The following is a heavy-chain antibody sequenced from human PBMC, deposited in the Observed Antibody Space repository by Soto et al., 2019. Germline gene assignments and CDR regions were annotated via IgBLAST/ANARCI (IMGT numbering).Heavy chain of an antibody. CDR3: ASLSSIAAAGASPFDY. D-gene: IGHD6-13*01. CDR1: GGTFSSYA. Sequence: SVKVSCKASGGTFSSYAISWVRQAPGQGLEWMGGIIPIFGTANYAQKFQGRVTITADESTSTAYMELSSLRSEDTAVYYCASLSSIAAAGASPFDYWGHGTLVTVSS. J-gene: IGHJ4*01. V-gene: IGHV1-69*13. CDR2: IIPIFGTA.